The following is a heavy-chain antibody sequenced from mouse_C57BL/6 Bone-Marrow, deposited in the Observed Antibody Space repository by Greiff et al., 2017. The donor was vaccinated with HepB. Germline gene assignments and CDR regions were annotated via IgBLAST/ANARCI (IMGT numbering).Heavy chain of an antibody. Sequence: VQLQPPGAELVKPGASVKLSCTASGYTFTSYWMQWVKQRPGQGLAWIGELDPSDSYTHYNQKFKGKATLTVDTSSSTAYMQLSSLTSEDSAVYYCARRPTRQRRLRDYWGQGTTLTVAS. CDR1: GYTFTSYW. CDR3: ARRPTRQRRLRDY. CDR2: LDPSDSYT. V-gene: IGHV1-50*01. D-gene: IGHD3-2*02. J-gene: IGHJ2*01.